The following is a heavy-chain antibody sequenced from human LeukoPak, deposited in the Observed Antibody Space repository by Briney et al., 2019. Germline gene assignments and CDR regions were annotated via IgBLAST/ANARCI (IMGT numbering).Heavy chain of an antibody. D-gene: IGHD3-10*01. J-gene: IGHJ4*02. CDR3: ARLSPYYGSGSLGDYFDY. V-gene: IGHV1-24*01. Sequence: GASVKVSCKVSGYTLTELSMHWVRQAPGKGLEWMGGFDPEDGETIYAQKFQGRVTMTEDTSTDTAHMELMSLRSDDTAVYYCARLSPYYGSGSLGDYFDYWGQGTLVTVSS. CDR1: GYTLTELS. CDR2: FDPEDGET.